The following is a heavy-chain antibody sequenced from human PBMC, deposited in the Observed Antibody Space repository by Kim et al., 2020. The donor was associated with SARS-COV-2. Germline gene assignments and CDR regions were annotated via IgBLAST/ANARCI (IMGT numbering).Heavy chain of an antibody. Sequence: ASVKVSCKASGYTFTSYGISWVRQAPGQGLEWMGWISAYNGNTNYAQKLQGRVTMTTDTSTSTAYMELRSLRSDDTAVYYCARDSKYSSSWFRIFDYWGQGTLVTVYS. CDR2: ISAYNGNT. CDR1: GYTFTSYG. V-gene: IGHV1-18*01. J-gene: IGHJ4*02. D-gene: IGHD6-13*01. CDR3: ARDSKYSSSWFRIFDY.